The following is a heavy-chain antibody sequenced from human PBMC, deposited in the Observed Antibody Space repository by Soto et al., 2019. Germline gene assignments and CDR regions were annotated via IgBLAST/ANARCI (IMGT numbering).Heavy chain of an antibody. Sequence: QVQLEQSVAEVKNPGASVKVSCKASGYTFTRYGIGWARQAPGQGLEWMGWINTYNGNTDYAQNVQGRVTLTTDTSTSTAYMELRSLISNDTAIYYCAMVDVYVTPSPQDVWGQGTTVIVSS. J-gene: IGHJ6*02. CDR3: AMVDVYVTPSPQDV. V-gene: IGHV1-18*01. CDR2: INTYNGNT. D-gene: IGHD3-16*01. CDR1: GYTFTRYG.